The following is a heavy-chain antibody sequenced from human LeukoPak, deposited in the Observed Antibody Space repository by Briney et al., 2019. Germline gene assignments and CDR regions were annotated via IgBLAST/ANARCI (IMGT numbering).Heavy chain of an antibody. CDR1: GFTFSSYC. J-gene: IGHJ6*03. Sequence: GGSLRLSCAASGFTFSSYCMSWVHQAPGKGLEWVANIKQDGSEKYYVDSVKGRFTISRDNAKNSLYLQMNSLRAEDTAVYYCARAVTMVRGRPTNYYYYYMDVWGKGTTVTVSS. CDR2: IKQDGSEK. CDR3: ARAVTMVRGRPTNYYYYYMDV. V-gene: IGHV3-7*01. D-gene: IGHD3-10*01.